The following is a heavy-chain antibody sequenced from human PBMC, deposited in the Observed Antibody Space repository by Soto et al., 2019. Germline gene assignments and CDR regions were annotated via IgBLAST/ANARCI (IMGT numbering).Heavy chain of an antibody. V-gene: IGHV3-23*01. Sequence: EVQLLESGGGLVQPGGSLRLSCAASGFTFSSYAMSWVRQAPGKGLEWVSAISGSGGSTYYADSVKGRFTISRDNSKNTLYLQMNSLRAEDTAVYYCARYGYSSSWELYYYYYGMDVWGQGTTVTVSS. J-gene: IGHJ6*02. CDR3: ARYGYSSSWELYYYYYGMDV. D-gene: IGHD6-13*01. CDR2: ISGSGGST. CDR1: GFTFSSYA.